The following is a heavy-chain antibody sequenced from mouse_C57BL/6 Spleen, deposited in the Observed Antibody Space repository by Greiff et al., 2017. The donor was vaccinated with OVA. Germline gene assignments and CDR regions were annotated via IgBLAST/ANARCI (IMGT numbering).Heavy chain of an antibody. D-gene: IGHD2-3*01. CDR2: IDPSDSYT. CDR3: ARYGYYRTAWFAY. J-gene: IGHJ3*01. V-gene: IGHV1-50*01. CDR1: GYTFTSYW. Sequence: QVQLQQPGAELVKPGASVKLSCKASGYTFTSYWMQWVKQRPGQGLEWIGEIDPSDSYTNYNQKFKGKATLTVDTSSSTAYMQLSSLTSEDSAVYDCARYGYYRTAWFAYWGQGTLVTVSA.